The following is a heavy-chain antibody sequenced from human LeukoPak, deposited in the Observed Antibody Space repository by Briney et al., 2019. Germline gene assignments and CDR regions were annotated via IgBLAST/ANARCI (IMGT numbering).Heavy chain of an antibody. CDR1: GGSISSSDYY. CDR2: IYFSGTI. Sequence: SETLSLTCTVSGGSISSSDYYWGWIRQPPGKGLEWIGSIYFSGTIYYNPSLKSRVTISVDTSKNQFSLKLSSVTAADTAVYYCARETTVAAFDIWGQGTMVTVSS. CDR3: ARETTVAAFDI. V-gene: IGHV4-39*07. J-gene: IGHJ3*02. D-gene: IGHD4-17*01.